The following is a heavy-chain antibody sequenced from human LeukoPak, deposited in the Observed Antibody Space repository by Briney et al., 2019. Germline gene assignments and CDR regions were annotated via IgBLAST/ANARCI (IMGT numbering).Heavy chain of an antibody. V-gene: IGHV4-39*01. CDR3: ARHSYGDYVGLAFDY. Sequence: SETLSLTCTVSGGSVNSGSYYWCWIRQAPGEGLEWIGNIYYSGSAYYTPSLESRVTMSEDTSKNQFSLKLSSVTAADTAVYYCARHSYGDYVGLAFDYWGQGTLVTVSS. D-gene: IGHD4-17*01. CDR1: GGSVNSGSYY. J-gene: IGHJ4*02. CDR2: IYYSGSA.